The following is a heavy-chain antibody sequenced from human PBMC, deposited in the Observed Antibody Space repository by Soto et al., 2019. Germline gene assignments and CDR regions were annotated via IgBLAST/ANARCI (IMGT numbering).Heavy chain of an antibody. D-gene: IGHD3-22*01. Sequence: QVQLVQSGAEVKKPGSSVKVSCKASGGTFSSYAISWVRQAPGQGLEWMGGIIPIFGTANYAQKFQGRVTIXAXEXPSTAYMELSSLRSEDTAVYYCASHSGWNYYYGMDVWGQGTTVTVSS. CDR1: GGTFSSYA. CDR2: IIPIFGTA. J-gene: IGHJ6*02. V-gene: IGHV1-69*12. CDR3: ASHSGWNYYYGMDV.